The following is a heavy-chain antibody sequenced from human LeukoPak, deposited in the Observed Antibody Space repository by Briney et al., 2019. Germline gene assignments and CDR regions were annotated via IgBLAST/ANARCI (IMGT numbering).Heavy chain of an antibody. J-gene: IGHJ4*02. CDR2: IYNRGSA. CDR1: GGSISSYY. Sequence: PSETLSLTRTVSGGSISSYYWSWIRQPPGKGLEWIGYIYNRGSANYNASLKSRVTISVDTSKNLFSLKLSSVTASDTAVYYCGRAGGYYASGSYLGLWGQGTLVTVSS. D-gene: IGHD3-10*01. CDR3: GRAGGYYASGSYLGL. V-gene: IGHV4-59*01.